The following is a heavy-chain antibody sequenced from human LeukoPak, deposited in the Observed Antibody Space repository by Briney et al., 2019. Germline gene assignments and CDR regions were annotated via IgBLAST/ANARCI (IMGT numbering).Heavy chain of an antibody. V-gene: IGHV4-59*01. CDR1: GGSISSYY. CDR3: AKYEKGIAAAGNNWFDP. CDR2: IYYSGST. J-gene: IGHJ5*02. D-gene: IGHD6-13*01. Sequence: SETLSLTCTVSGGSISSYYWSWIRQPPGKGLEWIGYIYYSGSTNYNPSLKSRVTISVDTSKNQFSLKLSSVTAADTAVYYCAKYEKGIAAAGNNWFDPWGQGTLVTVSS.